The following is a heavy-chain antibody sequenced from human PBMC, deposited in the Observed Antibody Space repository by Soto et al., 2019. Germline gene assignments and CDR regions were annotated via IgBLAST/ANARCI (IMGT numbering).Heavy chain of an antibody. CDR2: ISYDGTKK. V-gene: IGHV3-30-3*01. CDR1: GFTFSNYP. D-gene: IGHD1-1*01. J-gene: IGHJ4*02. Sequence: QVQLVESGGDVVQPGRSLRLSCVASGFTFSNYPMHWVRQAPGKGLEWVALISYDGTKKYHADSVKGRLTISRDNSKNTLYLQMDSLRAEDTAVYYWARAPTRERRRTYFDYWGQGTLVTVSS. CDR3: ARAPTRERRRTYFDY.